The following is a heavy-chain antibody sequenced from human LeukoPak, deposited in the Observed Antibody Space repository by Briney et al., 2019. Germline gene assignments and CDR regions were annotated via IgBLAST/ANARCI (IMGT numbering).Heavy chain of an antibody. J-gene: IGHJ4*02. D-gene: IGHD6-19*01. Sequence: SETLSLTCTVSGGSISSYYWSWIRQPPGKGLEWIGSIDYGGNTYYNPSLKSRATISIDTSKNQFSLKLSSVTAADTAVYYCAREYTLYRSGWFLDYWGQGTVVTVSS. CDR3: AREYTLYRSGWFLDY. V-gene: IGHV4-39*07. CDR2: IDYGGNT. CDR1: GGSISSYY.